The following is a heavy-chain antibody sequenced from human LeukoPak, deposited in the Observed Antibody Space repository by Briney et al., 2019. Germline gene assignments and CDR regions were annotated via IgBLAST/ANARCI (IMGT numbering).Heavy chain of an antibody. J-gene: IGHJ3*02. D-gene: IGHD3-3*01. V-gene: IGHV3-30*02. CDR2: IRYDGSNK. CDR1: GFTFSSYG. CDR3: VKGMKKYDFGRAYYRGSAFDI. Sequence: PGGSLRLSCAASGFTFSSYGMHWVRQAPGKGLERVAFIRYDGSNKYYADSVKGRFSNSTDNSKNTLYLQMNSLQAEDTAVYYCVKGMKKYDFGRAYYRGSAFDIWGQGTMVTVSS.